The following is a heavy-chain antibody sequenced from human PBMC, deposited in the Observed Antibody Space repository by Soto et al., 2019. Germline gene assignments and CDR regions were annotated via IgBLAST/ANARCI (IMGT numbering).Heavy chain of an antibody. CDR3: AKVYCSSTSCYQGLDY. J-gene: IGHJ4*02. D-gene: IGHD2-2*01. V-gene: IGHV3-30*18. CDR2: ISYDGSNK. Sequence: GGSLRLSCAASGFTFSSYGMHWVRQAPGKGLEWVAVISYDGSNKYYADSVKGRFTISRDNSKNTLYLQMNSLRAEDTAVYYCAKVYCSSTSCYQGLDYWGQGTLVTVSS. CDR1: GFTFSSYG.